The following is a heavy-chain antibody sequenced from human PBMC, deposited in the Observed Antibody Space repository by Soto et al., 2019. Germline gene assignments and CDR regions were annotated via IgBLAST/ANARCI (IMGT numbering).Heavy chain of an antibody. D-gene: IGHD3-9*01. V-gene: IGHV4-34*01. J-gene: IGHJ6*02. CDR3: ARRRYFDWLLGV. CDR2: INHSGST. CDR1: GGSFSGYY. Sequence: SETLSLTCAVYGGSFSGYYWSWIRQPPGKGLEWIGEINHSGSTNYNPSLKSRVTISVDTSKNQFSLKLSSVTAADTAVYYCARRRYFDWLLGVWGQGTTVTVS.